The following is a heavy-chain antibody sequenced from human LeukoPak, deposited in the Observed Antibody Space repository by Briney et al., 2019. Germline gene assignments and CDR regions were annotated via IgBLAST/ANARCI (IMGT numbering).Heavy chain of an antibody. V-gene: IGHV1-2*06. CDR3: ARDRSSSSWYSDFDY. D-gene: IGHD6-13*01. Sequence: GASVKVSCKASGYTFINYGISWVRQAPGQGLEWMGRINPNSGGTNYAQKFQGRVTMTRDTSISTAYMELSRLRSDDTAVYYCARDRSSSSWYSDFDYWGQGTLVTVSS. CDR1: GYTFINYG. J-gene: IGHJ4*02. CDR2: INPNSGGT.